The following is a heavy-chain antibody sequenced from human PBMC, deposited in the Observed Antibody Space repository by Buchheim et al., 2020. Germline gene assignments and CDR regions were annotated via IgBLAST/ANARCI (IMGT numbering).Heavy chain of an antibody. CDR3: ARDASIAARHFDY. J-gene: IGHJ4*02. Sequence: QVQLVESGGGVVQPGRSLRLSCAASGFTFSSYAMHWVRQAPGKGLEWVAVISYDGSNKYYADSVKGRFTISRANSKNTLYLQMNSLRAEDTAVYYCARDASIAARHFDYWGQGTL. CDR1: GFTFSSYA. D-gene: IGHD6-6*01. V-gene: IGHV3-30*04. CDR2: ISYDGSNK.